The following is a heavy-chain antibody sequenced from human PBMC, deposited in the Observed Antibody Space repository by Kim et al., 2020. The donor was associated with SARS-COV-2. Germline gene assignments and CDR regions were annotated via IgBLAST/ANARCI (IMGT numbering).Heavy chain of an antibody. J-gene: IGHJ2*01. V-gene: IGHV3-30-3*01. CDR3: ARDCCSDTSCFFSCWYFDF. Sequence: GGSLRLSCAVSGFTLRNYALHWVRQAPGKGLEWVPVISYDGSNKYYADSVKGRFTISRDNSKNTLDLQMNSLRAEDTAVYYCARDCCSDTSCFFSCWYFDFWGRGTLVTVSS. CDR1: GFTLRNYA. CDR2: ISYDGSNK. D-gene: IGHD2-2*01.